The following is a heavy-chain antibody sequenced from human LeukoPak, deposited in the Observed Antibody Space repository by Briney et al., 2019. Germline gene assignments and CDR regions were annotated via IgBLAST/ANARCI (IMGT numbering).Heavy chain of an antibody. CDR2: IKQDGSGK. V-gene: IGHV3-7*01. J-gene: IGHJ6*03. CDR3: VRDPSYGSSWYYYMDV. Sequence: GGSLSLSFAASGFTFSSYWMSWVRPAPGKGLEWVANIKQDGSGKYYLDSVKGRFTISRDNAKNSLYLQMDSLRVEDTAVYYCVRDPSYGSSWYYYMDVWGKGTTVTVSS. CDR1: GFTFSSYW. D-gene: IGHD6-13*01.